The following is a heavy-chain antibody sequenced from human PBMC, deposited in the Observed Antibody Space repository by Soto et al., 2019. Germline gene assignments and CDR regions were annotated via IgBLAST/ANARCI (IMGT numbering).Heavy chain of an antibody. J-gene: IGHJ6*02. Sequence: GESLKISCKGSGYSFTSYWISWVRQMPGKGLEWMGRIDPSDSYTNYSPSFQGHVTISADKSISTAYLQWSSLRASDTAMYYCARHKTYYDILTGYYNPEYYYGMDVWGQGTTVTVSS. D-gene: IGHD3-9*01. CDR1: GYSFTSYW. CDR3: ARHKTYYDILTGYYNPEYYYGMDV. CDR2: IDPSDSYT. V-gene: IGHV5-10-1*01.